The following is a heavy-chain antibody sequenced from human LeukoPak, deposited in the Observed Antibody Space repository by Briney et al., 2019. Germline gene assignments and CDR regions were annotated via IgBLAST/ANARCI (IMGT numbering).Heavy chain of an antibody. J-gene: IGHJ4*02. CDR2: IKQDGSEK. Sequence: GGSLRLSCAASGFTFSSYWMSWVRQAPGKGLEWVANIKQDGSEKYYVDSVKGRFTISRNNAKNSLYLQMNSLRAEDTAVYYCARAAKGDDSSGYFDYWGQGTLVTVSS. CDR1: GFTFSSYW. D-gene: IGHD3-22*01. CDR3: ARAAKGDDSSGYFDY. V-gene: IGHV3-7*01.